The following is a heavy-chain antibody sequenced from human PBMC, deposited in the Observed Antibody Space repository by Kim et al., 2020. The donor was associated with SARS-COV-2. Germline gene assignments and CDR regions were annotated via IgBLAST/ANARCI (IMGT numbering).Heavy chain of an antibody. Sequence: GGSLRLSCAASGFTFSSYEMHWVRQAPGKGLEWVSYISSRGMTKYYADSVKGRFTISRDNAKNSVYLQMNSLRAEDTAVYYCARTGSGRANYFDYWGDGILVTVSS. D-gene: IGHD2-15*01. CDR1: GFTFSSYE. CDR2: ISSRGMTK. V-gene: IGHV3-48*03. CDR3: ARTGSGRANYFDY. J-gene: IGHJ4*01.